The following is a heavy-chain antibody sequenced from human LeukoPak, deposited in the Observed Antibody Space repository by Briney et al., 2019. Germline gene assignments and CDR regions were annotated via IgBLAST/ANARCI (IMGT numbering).Heavy chain of an antibody. V-gene: IGHV3-74*01. J-gene: IGHJ5*02. Sequence: GGSLRLSCEASGFTISGSWMHWVRQVPRKGLVWVARNNYDGTITIYADSMKGRFTVSRDNGKNTVYLHMNTLRAEDTAVYYCAKSDWFDAWGQGTLVTVSS. CDR1: GFTISGSW. CDR3: AKSDWFDA. CDR2: NNYDGTIT.